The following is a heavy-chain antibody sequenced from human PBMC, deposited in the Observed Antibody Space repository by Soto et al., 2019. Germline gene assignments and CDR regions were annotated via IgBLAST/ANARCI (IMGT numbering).Heavy chain of an antibody. CDR3: ARLRITMVWGVQYYYYYSGMDV. D-gene: IGHD3-10*01. J-gene: IGHJ6*02. Sequence: DTLSLTCAVYGGSFSGYYWSWIRQPPGKGLEWIGEINHSGSTNYNPSLKSRVTISVDTSKNQFSLKLSSVTAADTAVYYCARLRITMVWGVQYYYYYSGMDVWGQGTTVTFSS. CDR1: GGSFSGYY. V-gene: IGHV4-34*01. CDR2: INHSGST.